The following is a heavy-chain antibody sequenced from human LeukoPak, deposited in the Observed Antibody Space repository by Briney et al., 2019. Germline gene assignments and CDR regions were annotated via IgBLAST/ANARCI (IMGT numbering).Heavy chain of an antibody. D-gene: IGHD2-2*02. CDR3: ARDCSSTSCYRGGFDP. V-gene: IGHV3-7*01. CDR2: IKQDGSEN. J-gene: IGHJ5*02. Sequence: GGSLRLSCAASGFTFSSYWMSWVRQAPGKGLEWVASIKQDGSENCYVDSVKGRFTISRDNAKNSLYLQMNSLRAEDTAVYYCARDCSSTSCYRGGFDPWGQGTLVTVSS. CDR1: GFTFSSYW.